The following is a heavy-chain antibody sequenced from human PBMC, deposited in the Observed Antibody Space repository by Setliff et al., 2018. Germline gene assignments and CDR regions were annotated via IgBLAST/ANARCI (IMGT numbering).Heavy chain of an antibody. V-gene: IGHV4-61*05. J-gene: IGHJ3*02. CDR3: ARHENDYGDYDDAFDI. Sequence: SSETLSLTCIVSGDSISSNSHYWGWIRQPPGKGLEWIGYIYYSGRTNYNPSLRSRVTILVDTSKNQFSLKVSSVTAADTAVYYCARHENDYGDYDDAFDIWGQGTMVTVSS. CDR1: GDSISSNSHY. D-gene: IGHD4-17*01. CDR2: IYYSGRT.